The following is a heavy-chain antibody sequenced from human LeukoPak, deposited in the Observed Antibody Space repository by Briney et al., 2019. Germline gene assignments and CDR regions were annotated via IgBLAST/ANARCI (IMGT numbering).Heavy chain of an antibody. CDR3: ARGRKEDYGSRPEAPY. Sequence: SETLSLTCAVYGGSFSGYYWSWIRQPPGKGLEWIGEINHSGSTNYNPSLKSRVTISVDTSKNQFSLKLSSVTAADTAVYYCARGRKEDYGSRPEAPYWGQGNLVTVSS. D-gene: IGHD3-10*01. CDR2: INHSGST. CDR1: GGSFSGYY. J-gene: IGHJ4*02. V-gene: IGHV4-34*01.